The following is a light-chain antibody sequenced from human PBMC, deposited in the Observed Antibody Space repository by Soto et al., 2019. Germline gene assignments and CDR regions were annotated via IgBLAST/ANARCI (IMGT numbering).Light chain of an antibody. V-gene: IGKV3-20*01. CDR1: QSVRNNY. J-gene: IGKJ1*01. CDR2: ETY. CDR3: QQYGGSSRT. Sequence: ELVLTQSPGTLSLSPGERVTLSCRASQSVRNNYLAWYQQKPGQAPRLLIYETYRRATGIPDRFSGSGSGIDFTLTISRLEPEDFAVYLCQQYGGSSRTFGLGTKVDIK.